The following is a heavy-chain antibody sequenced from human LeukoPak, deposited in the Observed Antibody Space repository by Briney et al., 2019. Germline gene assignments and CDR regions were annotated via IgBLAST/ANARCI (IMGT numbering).Heavy chain of an antibody. CDR3: ARDPNGDYVGALEM. CDR1: GFTFSNYA. D-gene: IGHD4-17*01. V-gene: IGHV3-23*01. Sequence: GGSLRLSCAASGFTFSNYAMIWVRQAPGRGLEWVLAIRSGGGGTLYADSVKGRFTISRDNSKNTLFLQMNNMRAEDTAVYYCARDPNGDYVGALEMWGPGTKVTVS. CDR2: IRSGGGGT. J-gene: IGHJ3*02.